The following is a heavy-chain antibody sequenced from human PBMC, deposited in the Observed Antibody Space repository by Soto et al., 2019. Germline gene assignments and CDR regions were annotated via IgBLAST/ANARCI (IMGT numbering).Heavy chain of an antibody. Sequence: QFQLVESGGGLVKPGGSLRLSCAASGFTFSDYYMSWIRQAPGRGLEWVSYISSSSSTIYYTESVRGRFTVSRDNAKKSLYLQMNSLRGEDTAVYYCATALGSSGDGGTNWGQGTLVIVSP. CDR1: GFTFSDYY. CDR3: ATALGSSGDGGTN. CDR2: ISSSSSTI. J-gene: IGHJ4*02. V-gene: IGHV3-11*01. D-gene: IGHD3-22*01.